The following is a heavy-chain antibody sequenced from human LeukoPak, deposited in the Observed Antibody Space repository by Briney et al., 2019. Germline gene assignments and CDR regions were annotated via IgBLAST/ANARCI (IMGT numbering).Heavy chain of an antibody. J-gene: IGHJ4*02. Sequence: GGSLRLSCAATGFTFSSYSMNWVRQAPGKGLEWVSSISSSSSYIYYADSVKGRFTISRDNAKNSLYLQMNSLRAEDTAVYYCARVFRDDILTGYYLYYFDYWGQGTLVIVSS. D-gene: IGHD3-9*01. CDR3: ARVFRDDILTGYYLYYFDY. V-gene: IGHV3-21*01. CDR1: GFTFSSYS. CDR2: ISSSSSYI.